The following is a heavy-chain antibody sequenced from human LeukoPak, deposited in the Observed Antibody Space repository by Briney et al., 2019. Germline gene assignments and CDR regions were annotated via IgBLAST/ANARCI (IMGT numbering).Heavy chain of an antibody. D-gene: IGHD2-2*01. J-gene: IGHJ4*02. CDR3: ARPGGGSSTSPFDY. Sequence: SETLSLTCTVSGGSISSYYWSWIRQPPGKGLEWIGYIYYSGSTNYNPSLKSRVTISVDTSKNQFSLKLSSVTAADTAVYYCARPGGGSSTSPFDYWGQGTLVTVSS. CDR2: IYYSGST. CDR1: GGSISSYY. V-gene: IGHV4-59*08.